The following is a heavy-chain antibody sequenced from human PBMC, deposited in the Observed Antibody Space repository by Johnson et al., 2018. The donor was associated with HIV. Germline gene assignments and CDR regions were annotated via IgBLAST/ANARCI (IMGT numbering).Heavy chain of an antibody. V-gene: IGHV3-30*04. CDR3: ARSHRYGNMVATIRPFDI. CDR2: ISYDGSNK. D-gene: IGHD5-12*01. Sequence: QVQLVESGGGVVQPGRSLRLSCAASGFTFSSYAMHWVRQAPGQGLEWVAVISYDGSNKYYADSVKGRLTLHRDNAKNSLNLQMNSLRAEDTALYYCARSHRYGNMVATIRPFDIWGQGTMVTVSS. J-gene: IGHJ3*02. CDR1: GFTFSSYA.